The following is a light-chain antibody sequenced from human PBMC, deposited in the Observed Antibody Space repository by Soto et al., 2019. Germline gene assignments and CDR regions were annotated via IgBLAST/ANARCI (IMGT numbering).Light chain of an antibody. CDR2: WAS. Sequence: DIVMTQSPDSLAVSLGERATINCRSSQSVLYSSNNKNYLAWYQQKPGQPPKALIYWASTRESGVPDRFSGSGSGTDFTLTIGSLQPEDFATYYCQQSYSTPITFGQGTRLEIK. V-gene: IGKV4-1*01. CDR3: QQSYSTPIT. J-gene: IGKJ5*01. CDR1: QSVLYSSNNKNY.